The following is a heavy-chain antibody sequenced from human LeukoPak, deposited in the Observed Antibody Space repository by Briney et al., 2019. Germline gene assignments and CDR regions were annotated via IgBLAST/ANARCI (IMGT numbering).Heavy chain of an antibody. CDR1: GFTVSSNY. Sequence: GGSLRLSCAASGFTVSSNYMSWVRQAPGKGLEWVSVIYSGGSTYYADSVKGRFTISRDNSKNTLYLQMNSLRAEDTAVYYCARDCRSGSCYDYYGMDAWGQGTTVTVSS. D-gene: IGHD2-15*01. V-gene: IGHV3-53*01. CDR2: IYSGGST. J-gene: IGHJ6*02. CDR3: ARDCRSGSCYDYYGMDA.